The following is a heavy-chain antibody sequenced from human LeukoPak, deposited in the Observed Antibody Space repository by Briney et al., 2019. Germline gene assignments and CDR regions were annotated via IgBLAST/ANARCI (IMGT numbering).Heavy chain of an antibody. V-gene: IGHV3-21*01. D-gene: IGHD3-10*02. J-gene: IGHJ6*04. CDR2: ISSNSGYK. CDR3: AELGITMIGGV. Sequence: GGSLRLSCAASGFTVSSNYMTWVRQAPGKGLEWVSSISSNSGYKKYADSLKGRFTISRDNAKNSLFLQMNSLRAEDTAVYYCAELGITMIGGVWGKGTTVTISS. CDR1: GFTVSSNY.